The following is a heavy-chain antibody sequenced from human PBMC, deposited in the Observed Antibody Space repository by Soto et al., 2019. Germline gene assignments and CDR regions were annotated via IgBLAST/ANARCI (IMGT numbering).Heavy chain of an antibody. D-gene: IGHD5-18*01. J-gene: IGHJ2*01. CDR2: INAGNGNT. CDR1: GYTFTSYA. CDR3: ARRTQLWLGQTYYWYFDL. V-gene: IGHV1-3*01. Sequence: ASVKVSCKASGYTFTSYAMHWVRQAPGQRLERMGWINAGNGNTKYSQKFQGRVTITRDTSASTAYMELSSLRSEDTAVYYCARRTQLWLGQTYYWYFDLWGRGTLVTVSS.